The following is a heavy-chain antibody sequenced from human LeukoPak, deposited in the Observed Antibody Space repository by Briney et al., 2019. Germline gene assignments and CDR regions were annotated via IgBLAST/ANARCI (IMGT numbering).Heavy chain of an antibody. Sequence: GGSLRLSCAASGFTFSDYYMSWIRQAPGKGLEWVSYISSSGSTIYYADSVKGRFTISRDDAKNSLCLQMNSLRAEDTAVYYCARRDGDYYYYGMDVWGQGTTVTVSS. J-gene: IGHJ6*02. CDR2: ISSSGSTI. D-gene: IGHD4-17*01. V-gene: IGHV3-11*01. CDR3: ARRDGDYYYYGMDV. CDR1: GFTFSDYY.